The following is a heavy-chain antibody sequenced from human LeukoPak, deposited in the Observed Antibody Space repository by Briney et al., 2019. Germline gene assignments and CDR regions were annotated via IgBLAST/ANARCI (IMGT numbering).Heavy chain of an antibody. J-gene: IGHJ4*02. Sequence: GASVKVSCKASGYTFTSYDINWARQATGQGLEWMGWMNPNSGNTGYAQKFQGRVPMTRNTSISTAYMELSSLRSEDTAVYYCARASIAVAGTGFDYWGQGTLVTVSS. CDR3: ARASIAVAGTGFDY. CDR2: MNPNSGNT. CDR1: GYTFTSYD. V-gene: IGHV1-8*01. D-gene: IGHD6-19*01.